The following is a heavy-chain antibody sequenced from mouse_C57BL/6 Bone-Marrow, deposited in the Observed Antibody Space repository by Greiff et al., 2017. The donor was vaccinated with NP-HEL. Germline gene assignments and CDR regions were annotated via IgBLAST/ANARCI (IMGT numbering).Heavy chain of an antibody. V-gene: IGHV2-2*01. CDR2: IWGGGST. Sequence: QVQLQQSGPGLVQPSQSLSITCTVSGFSLTSYGVHWVRQSPGKGLEWLGVIWGGGSTDYNAAFISRLSIRKDNSKSQVFFKMNSLQADDTAIYYCASSPWFAYWGQGTLVTVSA. CDR1: GFSLTSYG. D-gene: IGHD6-1*01. J-gene: IGHJ3*01. CDR3: ASSPWFAY.